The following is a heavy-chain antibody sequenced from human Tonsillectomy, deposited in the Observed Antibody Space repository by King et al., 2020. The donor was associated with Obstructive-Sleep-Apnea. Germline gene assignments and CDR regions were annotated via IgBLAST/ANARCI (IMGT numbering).Heavy chain of an antibody. V-gene: IGHV3-30*02. CDR2: VRYDGRNK. CDR1: GFTFSSYG. J-gene: IGHJ6*02. Sequence: VQLVESGGGVVQPERSLRLSCAASGFTFSSYGMHWVRQAPGKGLEWVAFVRYDGRNKYHSDSVKGRFTISIDNSNNTLYLQMNSLRAEDTAVYYCAKNEPYSSRWYSSLNYYYYGMDVWGQGTTVTVSS. CDR3: AKNEPYSSRWYSSLNYYYYGMDV. D-gene: IGHD6-13*01.